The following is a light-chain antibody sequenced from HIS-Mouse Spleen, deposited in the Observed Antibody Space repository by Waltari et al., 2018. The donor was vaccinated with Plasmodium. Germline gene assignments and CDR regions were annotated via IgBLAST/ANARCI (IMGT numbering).Light chain of an antibody. CDR3: QQRSNWPPLT. CDR1: QNVSSY. Sequence: IVLTQSPATLSLSPGERATLSCRASQNVSSYLAWYQQKPGQAPRPLIYYASNSATGIPARFIGSGSGTDFTLTISSLEPEDFAVYYCQQRSNWPPLTFGGGTKVEIK. J-gene: IGKJ4*01. CDR2: YAS. V-gene: IGKV3-11*01.